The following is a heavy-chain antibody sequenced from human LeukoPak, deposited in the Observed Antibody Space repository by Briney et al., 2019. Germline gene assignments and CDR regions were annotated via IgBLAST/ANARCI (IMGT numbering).Heavy chain of an antibody. V-gene: IGHV1-69*13. CDR1: GGTFSSYA. CDR2: IIPIFGTA. CDR3: ASNPRRVYDILTGYYGMDV. Sequence: GASVKVSCKASGGTFSSYAISWVRQAPGQGLEWMGGIIPIFGTANYAQKFQGRVTITADESTSTAYMELSSLRSEDTAVYYCASNPRRVYDILTGYYGMDVWGQGITVTVS. D-gene: IGHD3-9*01. J-gene: IGHJ6*02.